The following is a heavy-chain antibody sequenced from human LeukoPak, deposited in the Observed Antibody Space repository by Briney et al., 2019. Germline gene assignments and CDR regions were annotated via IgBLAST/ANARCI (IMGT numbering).Heavy chain of an antibody. V-gene: IGHV1-2*02. CDR3: ARAYYYDSSGYPDY. D-gene: IGHD3-22*01. J-gene: IGHJ4*02. CDR1: GYTFTGYY. Sequence: ASVKVSCKASGYTFTGYYMHWVRQAPGQGLEWMGWINPNSGCTNYAQKFQGRVTMTRDTSISTAYMELSRLRSDDTAVYYCARAYYYDSSGYPDYWGQGTLVTVSS. CDR2: INPNSGCT.